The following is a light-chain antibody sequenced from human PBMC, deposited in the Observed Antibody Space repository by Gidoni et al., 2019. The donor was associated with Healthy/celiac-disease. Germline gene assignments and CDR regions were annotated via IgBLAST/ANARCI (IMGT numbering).Light chain of an antibody. CDR2: RNN. V-gene: IGLV1-47*01. CDR1: TSNIGSYY. J-gene: IGLJ2*01. Sequence: QSVLTQPPSASGTPGQGVTISCSGSTSNIGSYYVYWYQQLPGTAPNLLIYRNNQRPSGVPDRFSGSKSGTSASLAISGLRSEDEADYYCAAWDDSLSGVVFGGGTKLTVL. CDR3: AAWDDSLSGVV.